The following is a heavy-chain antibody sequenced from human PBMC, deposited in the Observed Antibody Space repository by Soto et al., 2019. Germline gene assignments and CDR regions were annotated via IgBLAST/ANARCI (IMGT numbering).Heavy chain of an antibody. J-gene: IGHJ4*02. CDR2: ISWNSGSI. CDR3: AKGGYGSGSYLDY. CDR1: GFTFDDYA. V-gene: IGHV3-9*01. Sequence: EVQLVESGGGLVQPGRSLRLSCAASGFTFDDYAMHWVRQAPGKGLGWVSGISWNSGSIGYADSVKGRFTISRDNAKNSLYLQMNSLRAEDTALYYCAKGGYGSGSYLDYWGQGTLVTVSS. D-gene: IGHD3-10*01.